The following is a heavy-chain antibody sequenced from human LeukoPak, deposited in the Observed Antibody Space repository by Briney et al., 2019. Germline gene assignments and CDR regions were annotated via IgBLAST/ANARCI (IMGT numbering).Heavy chain of an antibody. V-gene: IGHV3-30*02. CDR2: IRYDGSDK. Sequence: GGSLTLSCAASGFTFSDFGMHWVRQAPGKGLEWVAFIRYDGSDKNYADSVKGRVTISRDNSKNTLYLQMNGLRAEDTGVFFCAKHRDDNYFDYWGQGALATVSS. CDR3: AKHRDDNYFDY. CDR1: GFTFSDFG. J-gene: IGHJ4*02. D-gene: IGHD5-24*01.